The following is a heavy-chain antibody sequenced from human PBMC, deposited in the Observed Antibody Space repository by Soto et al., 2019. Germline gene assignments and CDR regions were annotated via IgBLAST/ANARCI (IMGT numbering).Heavy chain of an antibody. CDR3: ARGLATLPVFAFDI. CDR2: IYWSGDE. Sequence: SGPTLVNPTQTLTLTCSFSGFSLSTSGVGVGWIRQSPGKALEWLAHIYWSGDEHYRPSLKSRLSITKDTSKNHVVLIMTNMDPVDTATYYCARGLATLPVFAFDIWGQGTVVTVSS. D-gene: IGHD6-6*01. CDR1: GFSLSTSGVG. V-gene: IGHV2-5*01. J-gene: IGHJ3*02.